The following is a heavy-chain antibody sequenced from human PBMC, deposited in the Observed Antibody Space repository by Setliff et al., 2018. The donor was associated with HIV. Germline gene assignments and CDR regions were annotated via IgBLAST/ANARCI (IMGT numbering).Heavy chain of an antibody. CDR1: SGSFSGYR. CDR3: ARGDYYDSIGYEGLDS. J-gene: IGHJ4*02. D-gene: IGHD3-22*01. V-gene: IGHV4-34*01. CDR2: INHRGST. Sequence: SETLSLTCAVYSGSFSGYRWTWIRQPPGKGLEWIGEINHRGSTTYNPSLRSRVTISVDTSKNQFSLKLNSVTAADTAVYYCARGDYYDSIGYEGLDSWGRGTLVTVSS.